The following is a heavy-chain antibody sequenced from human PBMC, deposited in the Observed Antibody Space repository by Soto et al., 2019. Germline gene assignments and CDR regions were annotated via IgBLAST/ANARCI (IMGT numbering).Heavy chain of an antibody. D-gene: IGHD2-2*01. V-gene: IGHV3-73*01. CDR3: TSREAYCSSTSCPNPAKDSDY. CDR1: GFTFSGSA. CDR2: IRSKANSYAT. J-gene: IGHJ4*02. Sequence: GGSLRLSCAASGFTFSGSAMHWVRQASGKGLEWVGRIRSKANSYATAYAASVKGRFTISRDDSKNMAYLQMNSLNTEDPAVYYCTSREAYCSSTSCPNPAKDSDYWGQGTLVTVSS.